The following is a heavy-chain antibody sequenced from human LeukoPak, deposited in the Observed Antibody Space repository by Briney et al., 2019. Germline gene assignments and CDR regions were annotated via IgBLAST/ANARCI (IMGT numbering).Heavy chain of an antibody. D-gene: IGHD6-13*01. CDR1: GFTFSDFG. J-gene: IGHJ3*01. Sequence: PGGSLRLSCAASGFTFSDFGMHWVRQAPGKGLEWVAFIRYDGSDRYYADSMKGRFTISRDNSKNTLYLQVNTLRPEDTAVYYCGISGIAAAITFWGQGTMVTVSS. CDR3: GISGIAAAITF. V-gene: IGHV3-30*02. CDR2: IRYDGSDR.